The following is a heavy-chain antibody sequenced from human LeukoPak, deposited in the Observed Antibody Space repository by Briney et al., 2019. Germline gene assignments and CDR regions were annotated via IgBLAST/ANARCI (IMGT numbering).Heavy chain of an antibody. D-gene: IGHD2-8*02. Sequence: GSLRLFFSGSGFTLKNFCLNWVRQAPGKGLEWVSSISSTSTYIYHADSVKGRFTISRDNAKNSLYLQMNSLRAEDTAVYYCARESTGDAFDIWGQGTMVTVSS. CDR3: ARESTGDAFDI. J-gene: IGHJ3*02. CDR1: GFTLKNFC. V-gene: IGHV3-21*01. CDR2: ISSTSTYI.